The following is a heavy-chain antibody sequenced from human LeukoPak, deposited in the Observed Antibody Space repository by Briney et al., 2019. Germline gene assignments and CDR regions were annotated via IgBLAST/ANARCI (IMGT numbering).Heavy chain of an antibody. D-gene: IGHD1-26*01. CDR1: GGSISSYY. CDR2: IYNSGST. J-gene: IGHJ2*01. Sequence: PSETLSLTCTVSGGSISSYYWSWIRQPPGKGLEWIGYIYNSGSTTYNPSLKSRVTISEDTSKNQFSLKLSSVTAADTAVYYCARDFVGFGWYFDLWGRGTLVTVSS. CDR3: ARDFVGFGWYFDL. V-gene: IGHV4-59*01.